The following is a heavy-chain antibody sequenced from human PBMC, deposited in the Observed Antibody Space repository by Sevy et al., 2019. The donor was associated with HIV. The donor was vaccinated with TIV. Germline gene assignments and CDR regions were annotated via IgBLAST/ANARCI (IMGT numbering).Heavy chain of an antibody. Sequence: SETLSLTCTVSGGSISSYYWSWIRQPPGKGLEWIGHIYYSGSTNYNPSLNSRVTISVDTSKNQFSLKLSSVTAADTAVYYCARQGGYQLPAAFDIWGQGTMVTVSS. V-gene: IGHV4-59*08. J-gene: IGHJ3*02. CDR3: ARQGGYQLPAAFDI. D-gene: IGHD5-18*01. CDR2: IYYSGST. CDR1: GGSISSYY.